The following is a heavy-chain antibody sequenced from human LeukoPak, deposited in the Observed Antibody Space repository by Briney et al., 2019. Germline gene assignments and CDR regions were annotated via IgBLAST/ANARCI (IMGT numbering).Heavy chain of an antibody. CDR1: GYTFTGYY. J-gene: IGHJ5*02. V-gene: IGHV1-2*02. CDR3: ARARDGYNPCWFDP. D-gene: IGHD5-24*01. CDR2: INPNSGGT. Sequence: ASVNVSCKASGYTFTGYYMHWVRQAPGQGLEWMGWINPNSGGTNYGQKFQGRVTMTRDTSISTAYMELSRLRSDDTAVYYCARARDGYNPCWFDPWGQGPLVTVSS.